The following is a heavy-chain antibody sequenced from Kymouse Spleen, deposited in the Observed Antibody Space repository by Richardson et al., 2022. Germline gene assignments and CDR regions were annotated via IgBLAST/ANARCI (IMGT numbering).Heavy chain of an antibody. D-gene: IGHD6-6*01. J-gene: IGHJ4*02. CDR3: ARRGYSSSSDY. V-gene: IGHV3-33*01. CDR1: GFTFSSYG. Sequence: QVQLVESGGGVVQPGRSLRLSCAASGFTFSSYGMHWVRQAPGKGLEWVAVIWYDGSNKYYADSVKGRFTISRDNSKNTLYLQMNSLRAEDTAVYYCARRGYSSSSDYWGQGTLVTVSS. CDR2: IWYDGSNK.